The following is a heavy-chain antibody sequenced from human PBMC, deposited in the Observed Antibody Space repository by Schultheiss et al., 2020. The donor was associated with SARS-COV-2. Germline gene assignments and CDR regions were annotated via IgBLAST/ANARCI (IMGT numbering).Heavy chain of an antibody. CDR2: IKSKTDGGTT. Sequence: GGSLRLSCAASGFTFSNAWMSWVRQAPGKGLEWVGRIKSKTDGGTTDYAAPVKGRFTISRDDSKNTLYLQMNSLKTEDTAVYYCARETLMTKVTYGVGGFDYWGQGTLVTVSS. V-gene: IGHV3-15*01. D-gene: IGHD4-17*01. CDR3: ARETLMTKVTYGVGGFDY. J-gene: IGHJ4*02. CDR1: GFTFSNAW.